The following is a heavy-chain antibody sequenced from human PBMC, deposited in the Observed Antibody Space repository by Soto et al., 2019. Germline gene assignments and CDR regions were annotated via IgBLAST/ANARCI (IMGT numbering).Heavy chain of an antibody. J-gene: IGHJ4*02. CDR2: ISGSGGST. CDR1: GFTFSSYA. CDR3: AKEWYPHDPTYYYDSSGYYLDY. Sequence: GGSLRLSCAASGFTFSSYAMSWVRQAPGKGLEWVSAISGSGGSTYYADSVKGRFTISRDNSKNTLYLQMNSLRAEDTAVYYCAKEWYPHDPTYYYDSSGYYLDYWGQGTRVTVSS. D-gene: IGHD3-22*01. V-gene: IGHV3-23*01.